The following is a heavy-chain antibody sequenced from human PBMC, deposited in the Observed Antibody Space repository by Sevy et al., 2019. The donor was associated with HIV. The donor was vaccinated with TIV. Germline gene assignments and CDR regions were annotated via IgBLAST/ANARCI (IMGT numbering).Heavy chain of an antibody. J-gene: IGHJ4*02. D-gene: IGHD3-10*01. CDR3: ARDDTASYLPVS. V-gene: IGHV3-48*02. CDR2: ISRSGTTR. Sequence: GGSLRLSCAASGFTFSDYSLNWVRQAPGKGLEWVSYISRSGTTRHYADFERGRFTISRDDAKNSLYLQMSSLRDEDTAVYYCARDDTASYLPVSWGQGTLVTVSS. CDR1: GFTFSDYS.